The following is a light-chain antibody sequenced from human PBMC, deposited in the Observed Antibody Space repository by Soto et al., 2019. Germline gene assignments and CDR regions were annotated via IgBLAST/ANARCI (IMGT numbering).Light chain of an antibody. CDR2: DAS. CDR1: QTVRNNY. CDR3: QQFSSYPLT. Sequence: EIVMTQSPATLSVSPWEGATLSCRASQTVRNNYLAWYQQKPGQAPRLLIYDASSRATGIPDRFSGGGSGTDFTLTVSRLEPEDFAVYYCQQFSSYPLTFGGGTKVDIK. J-gene: IGKJ4*01. V-gene: IGKV3-20*01.